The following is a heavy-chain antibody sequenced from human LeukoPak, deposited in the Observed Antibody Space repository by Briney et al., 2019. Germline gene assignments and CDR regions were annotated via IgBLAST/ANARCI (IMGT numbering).Heavy chain of an antibody. D-gene: IGHD3-22*01. J-gene: IGHJ4*02. Sequence: GGSLRLSCAASGFTFSSYGMHWVRQAPGKGLEWVAFIRYDGSNKYYAGSVKGRFTISRDNSKNTLYLQMNRLRAEDTAVYYCAKDFSVYYYDSRVLDYWGQGTLVTVSS. CDR2: IRYDGSNK. V-gene: IGHV3-30*02. CDR3: AKDFSVYYYDSRVLDY. CDR1: GFTFSSYG.